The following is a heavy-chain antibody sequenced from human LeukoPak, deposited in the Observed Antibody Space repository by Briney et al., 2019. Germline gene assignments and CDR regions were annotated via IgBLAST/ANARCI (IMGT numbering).Heavy chain of an antibody. J-gene: IGHJ4*02. CDR2: LSTSSSYI. CDR1: GFTFSSYS. Sequence: GGSLRLSCAASGFTFSSYSMNWVRQAPGKGLEWVSSLSTSSSYIYYADSVKDRFTVSRHNAKNSLYLQMNSLRAEDTAVYYCARDDGSYSRSPGFDSWGQGTLVTVSS. D-gene: IGHD1-26*01. CDR3: ARDDGSYSRSPGFDS. V-gene: IGHV3-21*01.